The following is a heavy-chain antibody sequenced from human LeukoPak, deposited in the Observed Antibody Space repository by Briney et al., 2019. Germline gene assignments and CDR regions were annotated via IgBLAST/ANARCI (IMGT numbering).Heavy chain of an antibody. CDR2: IYYSGGT. CDR3: ARQSYYYYGMDV. J-gene: IGHJ6*02. Sequence: SETLSLTCTVSGGSISSYYWSWIRQPPGKGLEWIGYIYYSGGTNYNPSLKSRVTISVDTSKNQFSLKLSSVTAADTAVYYCARQSYYYYGMDVWGQGTTVTVSS. CDR1: GGSISSYY. V-gene: IGHV4-59*08.